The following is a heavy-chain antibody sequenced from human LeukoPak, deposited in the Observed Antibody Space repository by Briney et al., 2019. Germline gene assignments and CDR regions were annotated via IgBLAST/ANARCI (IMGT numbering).Heavy chain of an antibody. CDR2: IYITGST. Sequence: SETLSLTCTVSGGSITSYYWSWIRQSAGKGLEWIGRIYITGSTTYNPSLKSRVTMSLDTSKNQFSLKLSSVTAADTAVYYCARGGGVRGVSAPDYWGQGTLVTVSS. V-gene: IGHV4-4*07. CDR1: GGSITSYY. D-gene: IGHD3-10*01. J-gene: IGHJ4*02. CDR3: ARGGGVRGVSAPDY.